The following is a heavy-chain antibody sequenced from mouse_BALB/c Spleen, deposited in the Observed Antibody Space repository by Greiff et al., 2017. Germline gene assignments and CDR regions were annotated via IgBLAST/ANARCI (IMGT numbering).Heavy chain of an antibody. Sequence: EVQGVESGGGLVQPGGSRKLSCAASGFTFSDYYMYWVRQTPEKRLEWVATISDGGSYTYYPDSVKGRFTISRDNAKNNLYLQMSSLKSEDTAMYYCARGGSSYYYAMDYWGQGTSVTVSS. CDR3: ARGGSSYYYAMDY. V-gene: IGHV5-4*02. J-gene: IGHJ4*01. CDR1: GFTFSDYY. CDR2: ISDGGSYT. D-gene: IGHD1-1*01.